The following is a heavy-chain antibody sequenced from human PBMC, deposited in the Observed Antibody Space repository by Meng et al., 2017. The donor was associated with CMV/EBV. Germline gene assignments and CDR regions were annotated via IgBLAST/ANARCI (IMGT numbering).Heavy chain of an antibody. J-gene: IGHJ6*02. CDR3: ARGGYGSGVPYGMDV. CDR1: VYTFTSYD. Sequence: ASVKVSCKASVYTFTSYDINWVRQATAQGLEWMGWMNPNMGNTGYAQKFQGRVTITRNTSISTAYMELSSLRYEDTAVYYCARGGYGSGVPYGMDVWGQGTTVTVSS. D-gene: IGHD3-10*01. V-gene: IGHV1-8*03. CDR2: MNPNMGNT.